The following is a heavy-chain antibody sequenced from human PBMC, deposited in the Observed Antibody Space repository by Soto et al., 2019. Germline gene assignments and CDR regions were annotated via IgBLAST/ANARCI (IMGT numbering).Heavy chain of an antibody. J-gene: IGHJ6*02. CDR2: IYYSGST. Sequence: PSETLSLICTVSGGSISSYYWSWIRQPPRKGLEWIGYIYYSGSTNYNPSLKSRVTISVDTSKNQFSLKLSSVTAADTAVYYCASGAYGSGSSWYYYYGMDVWGQGTTVTVSS. V-gene: IGHV4-59*01. CDR1: GGSISSYY. CDR3: ASGAYGSGSSWYYYYGMDV. D-gene: IGHD3-10*01.